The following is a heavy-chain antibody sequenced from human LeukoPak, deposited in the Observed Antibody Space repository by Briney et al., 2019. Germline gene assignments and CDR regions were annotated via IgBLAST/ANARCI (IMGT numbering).Heavy chain of an antibody. J-gene: IGHJ5*02. CDR1: GGTFSSYA. CDR3: AGSSYMTTVLGGWFDP. V-gene: IGHV1-69*01. Sequence: ASVKVSCKASGGTFSSYAISWVRQAPGQGLEWMGGIIPIFGTANYAQKFQGRVTITADESTSTAYMELSSLRSEDTAVYYCAGSSYMTTVLGGWFDPWGQGTLVTVSS. CDR2: IIPIFGTA. D-gene: IGHD4-11*01.